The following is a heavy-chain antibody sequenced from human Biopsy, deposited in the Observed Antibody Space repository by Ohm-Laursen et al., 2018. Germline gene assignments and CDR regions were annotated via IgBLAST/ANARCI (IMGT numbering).Heavy chain of an antibody. CDR1: GGSISSDY. Sequence: SVTLSLTCTVSGGSISSDYRSWIPQTPGQGLEWIVYIYYSGSTTYTPSLKSRVTISVDTSKNQCSLRLNSATAADTAVYYWARATNSTGWPYYYLYGMDVWGQGTTVTVSS. V-gene: IGHV4-59*07. J-gene: IGHJ6*02. CDR2: IYYSGST. CDR3: ARATNSTGWPYYYLYGMDV. D-gene: IGHD2/OR15-2a*01.